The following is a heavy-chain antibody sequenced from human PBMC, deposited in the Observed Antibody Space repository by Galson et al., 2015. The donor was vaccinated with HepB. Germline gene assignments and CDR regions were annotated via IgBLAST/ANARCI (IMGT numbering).Heavy chain of an antibody. CDR2: ISATGGRS. J-gene: IGHJ4*02. Sequence: SLRLSCAASGFTFSSYAMNWVRQAPGKGLEWVSSISATGGRSNYADSVNGRFTISRDDSKNTLYLQLNGLTVEDTAEYYCARGTYADYRGFDYWGQGTLVTVSS. CDR1: GFTFSSYA. CDR3: ARGTYADYRGFDY. V-gene: IGHV3-23*01. D-gene: IGHD4-17*01.